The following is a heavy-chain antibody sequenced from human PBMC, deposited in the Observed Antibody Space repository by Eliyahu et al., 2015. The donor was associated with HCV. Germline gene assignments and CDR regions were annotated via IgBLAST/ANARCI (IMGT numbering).Heavy chain of an antibody. D-gene: IGHD3-16*01. CDR3: ARERRGSLFLGGILDS. CDR2: IYRSGTT. CDR1: GDSIQSGSHY. V-gene: IGHV4-31*03. J-gene: IGHJ4*02. Sequence: QVQLQESGPGLVKPGQTLSLTCTVSGDSIQSGSHYWSWIRLHPREGLEWIGYIYRSGTTHYNPSLKSRLSISVDTSKNQFSLYLRSVTAADTAVYFCARERRGSLFLGGILDSWGRGALVTVSS.